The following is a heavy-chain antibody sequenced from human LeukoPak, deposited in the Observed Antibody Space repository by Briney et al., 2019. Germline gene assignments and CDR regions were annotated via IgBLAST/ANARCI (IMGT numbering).Heavy chain of an antibody. V-gene: IGHV4-34*01. Sequence: SETLSLTCAVYGGSFSGYYWSWIRQPPGKGLEWIGEINHSGSTNYNPSLKSRVTISVDTSKNQFSLKLSSVTAADTAVYYCASMEVSSYPNWGQGTLVTVSS. CDR1: GGSFSGYY. CDR3: ASMEVSSYPN. CDR2: INHSGST. J-gene: IGHJ4*02. D-gene: IGHD2-2*01.